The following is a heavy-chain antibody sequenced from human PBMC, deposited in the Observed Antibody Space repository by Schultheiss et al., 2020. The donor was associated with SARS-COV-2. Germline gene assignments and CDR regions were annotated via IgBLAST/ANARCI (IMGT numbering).Heavy chain of an antibody. CDR3: ASIPKEYCSSTSCSRTYYYYYMDV. Sequence: GGSLRLSCAASGSTFSSYAMSWVRQAPGRGLEWASSISGSGRSTYYADSTKGRFTISRDNAKNSLYLQMNSLRAEDTAVYYCASIPKEYCSSTSCSRTYYYYYMDVWGKGTTVTVSS. J-gene: IGHJ6*03. D-gene: IGHD2-2*01. V-gene: IGHV3-23*01. CDR2: ISGSGRST. CDR1: GSTFSSYA.